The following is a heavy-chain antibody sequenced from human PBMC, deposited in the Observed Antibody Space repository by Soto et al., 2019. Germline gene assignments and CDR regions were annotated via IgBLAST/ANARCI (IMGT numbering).Heavy chain of an antibody. Sequence: GESLKISCKGSGYSFTSYWISWVRQMPGKGLEWMGRIDPSDSYTNYSPSFQGHVTISADKSISTAYLQWSSLKASDTAMYYCATTKIAVAGTYYFDYWGQGTLVTVS. CDR3: ATTKIAVAGTYYFDY. J-gene: IGHJ4*02. V-gene: IGHV5-10-1*01. D-gene: IGHD6-19*01. CDR2: IDPSDSYT. CDR1: GYSFTSYW.